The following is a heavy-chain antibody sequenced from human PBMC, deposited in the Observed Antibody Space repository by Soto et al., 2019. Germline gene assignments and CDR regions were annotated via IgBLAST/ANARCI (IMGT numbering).Heavy chain of an antibody. CDR1: GGTFSSYA. Sequence: QVQLVQSGAEVKKPGSSVKVSCKASGGTFSSYAISWVRQAPGQGLEWMGGIIPIFGTANYAQKFQGRVTITADESTSTAYMELSSLRSEDTAVYYCARDGYYDSSGYAPYFDSWGQGTLVTVSS. J-gene: IGHJ4*02. D-gene: IGHD3-22*01. CDR2: IIPIFGTA. CDR3: ARDGYYDSSGYAPYFDS. V-gene: IGHV1-69*01.